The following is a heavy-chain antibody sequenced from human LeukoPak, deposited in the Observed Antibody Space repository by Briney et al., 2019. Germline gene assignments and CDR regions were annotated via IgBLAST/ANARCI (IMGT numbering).Heavy chain of an antibody. J-gene: IGHJ4*02. D-gene: IGHD3-9*01. Sequence: SETLSLTCAVYGGSFSGYYWSWIRQPPGKGLEWIGEINHSGSTNYNPSLKSRVTISVDTSKNQFSLKLSSVTAADTAVYCCARRRSYDILTGYYTPFDYWGQGTLVTVSS. V-gene: IGHV4-34*01. CDR3: ARRRSYDILTGYYTPFDY. CDR2: INHSGST. CDR1: GGSFSGYY.